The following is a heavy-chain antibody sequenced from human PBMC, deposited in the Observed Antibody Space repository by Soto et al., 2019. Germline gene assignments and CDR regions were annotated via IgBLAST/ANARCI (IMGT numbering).Heavy chain of an antibody. V-gene: IGHV1-69*13. D-gene: IGHD3-3*01. CDR3: AIEMLSGYYTYYFDY. CDR1: GGTFSNYV. J-gene: IGHJ4*02. CDR2: IIPIFGTA. Sequence: SVKVSCKASGGTFSNYVVNWVRQAPGQGLGWMGGIIPIFGTANYAQKFQGRVTITADESTSTAYMELSSLRSEDTAVYYCAIEMLSGYYTYYFDYWGQGTLVTVYS.